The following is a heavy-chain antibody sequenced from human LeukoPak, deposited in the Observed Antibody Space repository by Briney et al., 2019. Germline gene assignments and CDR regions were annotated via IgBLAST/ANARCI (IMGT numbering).Heavy chain of an antibody. Sequence: SQTLSLTCAISGDSVSSNSAAWNWIRQSPSRGLEWLGRTYYRSKWYNDYAVSVKSRITINSDTSKNQFSLQLNSVTPEDTAVYYCARGYYDFWSGYYRYFDYWGQGTLVTVSS. D-gene: IGHD3-3*01. V-gene: IGHV6-1*01. J-gene: IGHJ4*02. CDR1: GDSVSSNSAA. CDR3: ARGYYDFWSGYYRYFDY. CDR2: TYYRSKWYN.